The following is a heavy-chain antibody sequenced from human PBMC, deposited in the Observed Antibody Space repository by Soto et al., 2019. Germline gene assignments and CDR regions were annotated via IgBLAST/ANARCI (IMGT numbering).Heavy chain of an antibody. V-gene: IGHV4-39*01. D-gene: IGHD3-3*01. CDR1: GGSISSRSHY. CDR3: ATADGFGVVTPFFEY. CDR2: SFYRGST. Sequence: SETLSLTCTVSGGSISSRSHYWGWIRQSPGKHLEWIGSSFYRGSTHYNPSLKTRVTISVDTSKNQVSLKLYSVTAADTALYYCATADGFGVVTPFFEYWGQGILVTVSS. J-gene: IGHJ4*02.